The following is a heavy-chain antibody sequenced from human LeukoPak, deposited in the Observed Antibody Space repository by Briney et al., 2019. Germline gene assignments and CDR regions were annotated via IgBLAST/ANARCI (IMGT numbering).Heavy chain of an antibody. V-gene: IGHV4-30-2*01. J-gene: IGHJ6*02. Sequence: SETLSLTCTVSGGSISSGGYYWSWIRQHPGKGLEWIGYIYHSGSTYYNPSLKSRVTISVDRSKNQFSLKLSSVTAADTAVYYCARERGSSTACPACVDVWGQGTTVTVSS. CDR1: GGSISSGGYY. CDR2: IYHSGST. CDR3: ARERGSSTACPACVDV. D-gene: IGHD2-2*01.